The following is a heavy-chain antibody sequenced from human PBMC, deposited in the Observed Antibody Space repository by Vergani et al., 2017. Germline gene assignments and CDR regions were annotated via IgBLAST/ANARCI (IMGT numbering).Heavy chain of an antibody. Sequence: QVQLVQSGAEVKKPGASVKVSCKASGYTFTGYYMHWVRQAPGQGPEWMGWINPKTGGTKYPQKFQGRVTMTRDTSISTAYMELNSLRAEDTAVYYCARDARADSSGWYVYWGQGTLVTVSS. V-gene: IGHV1-2*02. D-gene: IGHD6-19*01. J-gene: IGHJ4*02. CDR2: INPKTGGT. CDR1: GYTFTGYY. CDR3: ARDARADSSGWYVY.